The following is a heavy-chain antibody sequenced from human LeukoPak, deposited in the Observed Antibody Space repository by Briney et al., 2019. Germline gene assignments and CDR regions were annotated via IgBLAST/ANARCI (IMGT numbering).Heavy chain of an antibody. Sequence: GGSLRLSCAASGFTFSSYWMSWVRQTPGKGLEWVANINEDGSEKNYVDSVKGRFTISRDNAKNSLYLQMSSLRPEDTAVYYCAKSLNNWNIGAQGYWGQGTLVTVSS. V-gene: IGHV3-7*01. CDR2: INEDGSEK. CDR1: GFTFSSYW. D-gene: IGHD1/OR15-1a*01. J-gene: IGHJ4*02. CDR3: AKSLNNWNIGAQGY.